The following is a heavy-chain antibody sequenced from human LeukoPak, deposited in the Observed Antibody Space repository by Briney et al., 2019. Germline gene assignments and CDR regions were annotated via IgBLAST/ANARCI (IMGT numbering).Heavy chain of an antibody. V-gene: IGHV4-31*03. CDR2: IYYSGST. Sequence: PSETLSLTCTVSGGSISSGGYYWSWIRRHPGKGLEWIGYIYYSGSTYYNPSLKSRVTISVDTSKNQFSLKLSSVTAADTAVYYCARVVYYGDYWDAFDIWGQWTMVTVSS. D-gene: IGHD4-17*01. J-gene: IGHJ3*02. CDR1: GGSISSGGYY. CDR3: ARVVYYGDYWDAFDI.